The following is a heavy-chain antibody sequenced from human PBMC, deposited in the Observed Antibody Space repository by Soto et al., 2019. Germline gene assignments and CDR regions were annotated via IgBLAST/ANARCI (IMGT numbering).Heavy chain of an antibody. CDR3: ARVGYTYGP. Sequence: PSETLSLTCTVSGGSISSGGYYWIWIRQHPGKDLEWIGYINYSGTTHYNPSLKSRVTMSVDTSKNQFSLNLNSVTAADTAVYYCARVGYTYGPWGQGTLVTVSS. D-gene: IGHD5-18*01. V-gene: IGHV4-31*03. CDR1: GGSISSGGYY. J-gene: IGHJ5*02. CDR2: INYSGTT.